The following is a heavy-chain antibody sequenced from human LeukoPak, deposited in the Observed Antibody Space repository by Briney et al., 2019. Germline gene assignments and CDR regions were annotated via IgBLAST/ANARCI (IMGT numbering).Heavy chain of an antibody. Sequence: GGSLRLSCAASGFTFSNYAMHWVRQAPGKGLEWVAVISYDGSNKYYADSVKGRFTISRDNSKNTLYLQMNSLRAEDTAVYYCARGSGFYGMDVWGKGTTVTVSS. CDR3: ARGSGFYGMDV. J-gene: IGHJ6*04. CDR1: GFTFSNYA. V-gene: IGHV3-30*04. CDR2: ISYDGSNK. D-gene: IGHD3-3*01.